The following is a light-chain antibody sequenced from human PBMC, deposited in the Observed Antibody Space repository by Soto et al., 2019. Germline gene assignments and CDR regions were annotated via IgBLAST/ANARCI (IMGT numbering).Light chain of an antibody. CDR2: GAS. V-gene: IGKV3-15*01. CDR3: QQYNNWPPYT. Sequence: EIVMTQSPATLSVSPGERATLSCRASQGVSGNLAWYQQKPGQAPRLLIYGASTRATGIPARFSGSGSGTEFTLTISSLQSEDFAGYYCQQYNNWPPYTFGQGTKLEIK. CDR1: QGVSGN. J-gene: IGKJ2*01.